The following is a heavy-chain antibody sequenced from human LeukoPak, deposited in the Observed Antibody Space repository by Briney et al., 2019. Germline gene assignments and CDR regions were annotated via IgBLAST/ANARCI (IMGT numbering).Heavy chain of an antibody. CDR3: AKRPAAMAPFDY. D-gene: IGHD5-18*01. CDR1: GFTFSDYY. CDR2: ISSSGSTI. Sequence: PGGSLRLSCAASGFTFSDYYMSWIRQAPGKGLEWVSYISSSGSTIYYADSVKGRFTISRDNAKNSLYLQMNSLRAEDTAVYYCAKRPAAMAPFDYWGQGTLVTVSS. V-gene: IGHV3-11*01. J-gene: IGHJ4*02.